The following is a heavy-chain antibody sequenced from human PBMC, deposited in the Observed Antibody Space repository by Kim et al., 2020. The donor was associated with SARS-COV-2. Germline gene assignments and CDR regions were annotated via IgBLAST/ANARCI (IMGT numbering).Heavy chain of an antibody. Sequence: SETLSLTCAVYGGSFSGYYWSWIRQPPGKGLEWIGEINHSGSTNYNPSLKSRVTISVDTSKNQFSLKLSSVTAADTAVYYCATERPLGYCSGGSCFLSVRKQPSYYYYGMDVWGQGTTVTVSS. V-gene: IGHV4-34*01. CDR3: ATERPLGYCSGGSCFLSVRKQPSYYYYGMDV. J-gene: IGHJ6*02. D-gene: IGHD2-15*01. CDR1: GGSFSGYY. CDR2: INHSGST.